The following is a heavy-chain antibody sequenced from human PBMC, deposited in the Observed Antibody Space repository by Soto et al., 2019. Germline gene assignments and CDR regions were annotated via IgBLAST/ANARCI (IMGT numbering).Heavy chain of an antibody. CDR1: GGTFSSYA. D-gene: IGHD2-15*01. CDR3: VRGGGGPYYYYGMDV. J-gene: IGHJ6*02. CDR2: IIPIFGTA. V-gene: IGHV1-69*13. Sequence: SVKVSCKASGGTFSSYAISWVRQAPGQGLEWMGGIIPIFGTANYAQKFQGRVTITADESTSTAYMELSSLRSEDTAVYYCVRGGGGPYYYYGMDVWGQGTTVTVSS.